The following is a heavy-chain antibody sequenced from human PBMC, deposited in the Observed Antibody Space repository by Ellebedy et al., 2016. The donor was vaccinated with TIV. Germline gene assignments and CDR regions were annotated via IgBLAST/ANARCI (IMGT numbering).Heavy chain of an antibody. CDR2: IWYDGSNK. V-gene: IGHV3-33*01. CDR3: ARGAQTLIPDY. Sequence: GESLKISCATSGFTFATYGMHWVRQAPGKGLEWVAVIWYDGSNKYYADSVKGRFTISRDNSEKTLYLQMNSLRVEDTAVYYCARGAQTLIPDYWGQGLLVTVSS. J-gene: IGHJ4*02. CDR1: GFTFATYG.